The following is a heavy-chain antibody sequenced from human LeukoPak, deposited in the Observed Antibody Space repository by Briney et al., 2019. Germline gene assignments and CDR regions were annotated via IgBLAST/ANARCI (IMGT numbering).Heavy chain of an antibody. CDR2: IYTSGTI. Sequence: SETLSLTCTVSGGSISSYYWSWIRQPAGTALEWIGRIYTSGTITYNPSLKSRVTMSVDTSKNQFSLHLNSVTAADSAIYYCAKYMGVPHTPFPRHYMGVWGTGTTVTVSS. D-gene: IGHD1-26*01. J-gene: IGHJ6*03. CDR3: AKYMGVPHTPFPRHYMGV. CDR1: GGSISSYY. V-gene: IGHV4-4*07.